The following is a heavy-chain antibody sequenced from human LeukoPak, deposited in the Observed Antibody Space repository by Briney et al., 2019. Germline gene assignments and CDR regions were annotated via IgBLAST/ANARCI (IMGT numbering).Heavy chain of an antibody. CDR2: IYYRGNT. CDR3: ARHLHIPAATYWYFDL. D-gene: IGHD2-2*01. V-gene: IGHV4-59*08. CDR1: GGSISRYS. Sequence: PSETLSLTCTVSGGSISRYSWSWIRQPPGKGLEWIGYIYYRGNTNYTPSLKSRVTISVDTSKNQFSLKLSSVTAADTAVYYCARHLHIPAATYWYFDLWGRGTLVTVSS. J-gene: IGHJ2*01.